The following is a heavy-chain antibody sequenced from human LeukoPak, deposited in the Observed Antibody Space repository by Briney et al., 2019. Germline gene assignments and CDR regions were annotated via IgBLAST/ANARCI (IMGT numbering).Heavy chain of an antibody. D-gene: IGHD3-10*01. CDR3: AKVKRRYGSGMSYYFDY. V-gene: IGHV3-23*01. Sequence: HPGGSLRLSCAASGFTFSSYAMSWVRQAPGKGLEWVSAISGSGGSTYYADSVKGRFTISRDNSKNTLYLQMNSLRAEDTAVYYCAKVKRRYGSGMSYYFDYWGQGTLVTVSS. CDR1: GFTFSSYA. CDR2: ISGSGGST. J-gene: IGHJ4*02.